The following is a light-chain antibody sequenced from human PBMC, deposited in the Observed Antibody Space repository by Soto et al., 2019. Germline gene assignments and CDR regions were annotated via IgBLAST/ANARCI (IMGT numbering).Light chain of an antibody. J-gene: IGKJ1*01. CDR1: QSVSSN. CDR3: PHDNDSPRW. Sequence: EMDITRSEASRAVSEGGCARSSCKASQSVSSNLAWYQQKPGQAPRLLIYGASTRATGIPARFSGSVSGTEFTLTFSCLQSKDAAVYFCPHDNDSPRWFAEGTKVDIK. V-gene: IGKV3-15*01. CDR2: GAS.